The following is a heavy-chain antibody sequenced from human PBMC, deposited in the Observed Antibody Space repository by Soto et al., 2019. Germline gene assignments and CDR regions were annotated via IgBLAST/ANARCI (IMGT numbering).Heavy chain of an antibody. CDR1: GLAFSNYA. D-gene: IGHD5-18*01. V-gene: IGHV3-23*01. CDR3: AKGEQLWDPFDY. CDR2: ISASGYSA. J-gene: IGHJ4*02. Sequence: HPGGSLRLSCAASGLAFSNYAMTWVRQAPGKGLEWASVISASGYSAYYGGAVKGRFTTSRDNSKSTLYLQMNGLRADDTAVYYCAKGEQLWDPFDYWGQGTLVTVSS.